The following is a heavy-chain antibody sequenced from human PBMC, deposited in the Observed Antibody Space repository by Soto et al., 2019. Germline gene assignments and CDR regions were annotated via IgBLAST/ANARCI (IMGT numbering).Heavy chain of an antibody. CDR3: ARGPFRPSAMDV. V-gene: IGHV1-69*13. J-gene: IGHJ6*02. CDR1: GDNFKKNV. Sequence: ASVKVSCKTSGDNFKKNVFTWVRQAPGQGLEWMGGTIPAVGKTHYIEKFQGRVTITVDDATRTVYMEVRDLTSEDTAIYYCARGPFRPSAMDVWGQGTTVTVSS. D-gene: IGHD3-10*01. CDR2: TIPAVGKT.